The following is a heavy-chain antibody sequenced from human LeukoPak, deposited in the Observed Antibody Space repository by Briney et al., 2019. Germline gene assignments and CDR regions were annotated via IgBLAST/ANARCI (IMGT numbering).Heavy chain of an antibody. Sequence: EASVKVSCKASGYTFTSYYKHWVRQAPGQGLEWMGIINPNGGSTSYAQKFQGRVTMTRDTSTSTVYMELSSLRSEDTAVYYCARDPDLPYYYDSSGYQPFSDYWGQGTLVTVSS. J-gene: IGHJ4*02. CDR2: INPNGGST. CDR3: ARDPDLPYYYDSSGYQPFSDY. D-gene: IGHD3-22*01. V-gene: IGHV1-46*01. CDR1: GYTFTSYY.